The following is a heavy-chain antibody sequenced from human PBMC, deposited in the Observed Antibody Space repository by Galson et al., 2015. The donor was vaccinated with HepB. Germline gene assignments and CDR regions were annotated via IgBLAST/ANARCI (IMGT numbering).Heavy chain of an antibody. J-gene: IGHJ4*02. V-gene: IGHV3-30-3*01. D-gene: IGHD2-15*01. CDR2: ISYDGSNK. CDR3: AIDRVAALRYCSGGSCYPDY. Sequence: SLRLSCAASGFTFSSYAMHWVRQAPGKGLEWVAVISYDGSNKYYADSVKGRFTISRDNSKNTLFLQMNSLRAEDTAVYYCAIDRVAALRYCSGGSCYPDYWGQGTLVTVSS. CDR1: GFTFSSYA.